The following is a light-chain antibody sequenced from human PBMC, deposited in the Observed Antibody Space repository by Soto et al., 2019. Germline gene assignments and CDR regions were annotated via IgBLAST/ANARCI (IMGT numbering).Light chain of an antibody. Sequence: QSALPQPRSVSGSPGQSLTISCTGTSSDVGGYNYVSWYQQHPGKVPKLMIYDVTKRPSGVPDRFSGSKSGNTASLTISGLQSEDEADYYCCSHAGSYTYVFGTGTKLTVL. V-gene: IGLV2-11*01. J-gene: IGLJ1*01. CDR3: CSHAGSYTYV. CDR1: SSDVGGYNY. CDR2: DVT.